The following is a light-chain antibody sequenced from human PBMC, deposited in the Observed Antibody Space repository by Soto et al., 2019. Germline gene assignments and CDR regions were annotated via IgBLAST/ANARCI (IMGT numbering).Light chain of an antibody. V-gene: IGKV1-12*01. CDR2: AVS. CDR1: QRISNW. Sequence: DIQMTQSPSSVSASVGDSVTITCRASQRISNWVAWYQLKPGKAPKLLIYAVSSLQTGVPSRFSGGGSGTDFTLTINNLQPEDFATYYGQQAPNFPAFGQGTKVEVK. CDR3: QQAPNFPA. J-gene: IGKJ1*01.